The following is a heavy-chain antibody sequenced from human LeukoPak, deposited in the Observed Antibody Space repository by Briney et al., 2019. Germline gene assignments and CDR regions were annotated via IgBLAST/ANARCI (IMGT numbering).Heavy chain of an antibody. V-gene: IGHV3-23*01. CDR2: ISGSGGST. CDR3: ARVQYDFWSGQRWFDP. D-gene: IGHD3-3*01. Sequence: GRSLRLSCAASGFTFSSYAMSWVRQAPGKGLEWVSAISGSGGSTYYADSVKGRFTISRDKSKNTLYLQMNSLRAEDTAVYYCARVQYDFWSGQRWFDPWGQGTPVTVSS. CDR1: GFTFSSYA. J-gene: IGHJ5*02.